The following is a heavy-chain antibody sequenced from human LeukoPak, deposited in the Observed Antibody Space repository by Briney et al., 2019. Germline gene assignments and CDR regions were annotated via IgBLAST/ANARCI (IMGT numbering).Heavy chain of an antibody. CDR2: IYYSGST. D-gene: IGHD3-22*01. CDR3: ARSAPGGSGYNPHDAFDI. CDR1: GGSISSYY. V-gene: IGHV4-59*08. J-gene: IGHJ3*02. Sequence: SETLFLTCTVSGGSISSYYWSWIRQPPGKGLEYIGYIYYSGSTNYNPSLKSRVTISVDTSNNQFSLKLSSVTAADTAMYYCARSAPGGSGYNPHDAFDIWGQGTMVTVSS.